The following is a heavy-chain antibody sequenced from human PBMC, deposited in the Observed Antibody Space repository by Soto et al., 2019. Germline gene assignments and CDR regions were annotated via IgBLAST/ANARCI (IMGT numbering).Heavy chain of an antibody. J-gene: IGHJ5*02. CDR1: GFTFNTYW. D-gene: IGHD5-12*01. CDR3: ATVATNSYNWLDP. V-gene: IGHV3-74*01. CDR2: INSDGTKT. Sequence: GGSLRLSCAASGFTFNTYWMHWVRQAPGKGLVWVSRINSDGTKTTYADSVKGRFTTSRDNAKNTVYLQMNSLRAEDTAMYYCATVATNSYNWLDPWGQGTLVTVSS.